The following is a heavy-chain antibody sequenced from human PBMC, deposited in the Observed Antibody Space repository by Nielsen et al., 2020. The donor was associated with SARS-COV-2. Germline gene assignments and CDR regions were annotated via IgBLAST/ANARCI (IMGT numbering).Heavy chain of an antibody. D-gene: IGHD2-15*01. CDR1: GFIFSNYR. Sequence: GESLKISCAASGFIFSNYRMHWVRQAPGKGLVWVSHINPDESKTTYADSVKGRFTISRDNPKNTLDLQMNSLRADDTAVYYCAKAPDCSGGSCYSPPDYWGQGALVTVSS. CDR2: INPDESKT. V-gene: IGHV3-74*03. CDR3: AKAPDCSGGSCYSPPDY. J-gene: IGHJ4*02.